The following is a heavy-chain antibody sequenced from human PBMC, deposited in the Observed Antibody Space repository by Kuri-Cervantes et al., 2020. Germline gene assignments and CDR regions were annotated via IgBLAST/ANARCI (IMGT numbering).Heavy chain of an antibody. V-gene: IGHV3-33*01. J-gene: IGHJ6*02. CDR2: IWYDGSNK. D-gene: IGHD3-16*01. CDR1: GFTFSSYG. CDR3: AREIKGYYYGMDV. Sequence: GGSPRPSCAASGFTFSSYGMHWVRQAPGKGLEWVAVIWYDGSNKYYADSVKGRFTISRDNSKNTLYLQMNSLRAEDTAVYYCAREIKGYYYGMDVWGQGTTVTVSS.